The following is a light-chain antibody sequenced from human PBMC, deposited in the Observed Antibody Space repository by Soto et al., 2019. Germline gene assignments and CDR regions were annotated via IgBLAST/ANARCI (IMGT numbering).Light chain of an antibody. CDR3: QQSYSTPGIT. V-gene: IGKV1-39*01. J-gene: IGKJ5*01. CDR2: AAS. CDR1: QSISSY. Sequence: SPSSLSASVGDRVTITCRASQSISSYLNWYQQKPGKAPKLLIYAASSLQSGVPSRFSGSGSGTDFTLTISSLQPEDFATYYCQQSYSTPGITFGQGTRLEIK.